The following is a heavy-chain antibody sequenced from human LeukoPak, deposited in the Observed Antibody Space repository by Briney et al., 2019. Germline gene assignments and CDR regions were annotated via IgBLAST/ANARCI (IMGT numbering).Heavy chain of an antibody. CDR3: ASSTSYSSSMDNDY. D-gene: IGHD6-6*01. Sequence: GGSLRLSCAASGFTFSSYGMHWVRQAPGKGLEWVSSISSSSSYIYYADSVKGRFTISRDNAKNSLYLQMNSLRAEDTAVYYCASSTSYSSSMDNDYWGQGTLVTVSS. CDR2: ISSSSSYI. V-gene: IGHV3-21*01. CDR1: GFTFSSYG. J-gene: IGHJ4*02.